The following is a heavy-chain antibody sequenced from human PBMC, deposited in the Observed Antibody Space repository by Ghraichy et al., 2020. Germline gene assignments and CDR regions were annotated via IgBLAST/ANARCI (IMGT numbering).Heavy chain of an antibody. CDR3: ARDLGGPDY. J-gene: IGHJ4*02. V-gene: IGHV3-48*02. CDR1: GFTFSSYS. D-gene: IGHD3-10*01. CDR2: ISNNIKTI. Sequence: GGSLRLSCAVSGFTFSSYSMNWVRQAPGKGLEWVSFISNNIKTIYYADSVKGRFTISRDNAKNSLSLQMNSLRDEDTAVYYCARDLGGPDYWGQGTLVTVSA.